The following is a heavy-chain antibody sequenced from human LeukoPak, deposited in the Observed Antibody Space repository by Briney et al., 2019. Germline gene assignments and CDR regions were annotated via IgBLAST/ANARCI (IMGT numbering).Heavy chain of an antibody. CDR2: INPNAGST. V-gene: IGHV1-46*01. D-gene: IGHD3-22*01. Sequence: GASVKVSCKASGYTFTSYYMHWVRQAPGQGLEWMGIINPNAGSTGYAQKSQGRVTVTRDTSTSTVYMELSSLRSEDTAMYYCARVISRTMTGAFDIWGQGTMVTVSS. CDR1: GYTFTSYY. J-gene: IGHJ3*02. CDR3: ARVISRTMTGAFDI.